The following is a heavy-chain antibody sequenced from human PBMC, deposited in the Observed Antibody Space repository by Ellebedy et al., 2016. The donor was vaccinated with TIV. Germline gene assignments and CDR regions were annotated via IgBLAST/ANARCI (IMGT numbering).Heavy chain of an antibody. CDR1: GFTFSSYA. D-gene: IGHD4-17*01. J-gene: IGHJ5*02. Sequence: GGSLRLSXAASGFTFSSYAMHWVRQAPGKGLEWVAVISYDGSNKYYADSVKGRFTISRDNSKNTLYLQMNSLRAEDTAVYYCARGAPNYGDYGEDWFDPWGQGTLVTVSS. V-gene: IGHV3-30-3*01. CDR2: ISYDGSNK. CDR3: ARGAPNYGDYGEDWFDP.